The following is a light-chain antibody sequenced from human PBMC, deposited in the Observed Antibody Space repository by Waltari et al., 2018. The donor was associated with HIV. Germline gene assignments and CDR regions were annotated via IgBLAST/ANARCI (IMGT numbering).Light chain of an antibody. CDR2: GAS. CDR1: QSVSSH. J-gene: IGKJ1*01. V-gene: IGKV3-15*01. CDR3: QHYDRWPWG. Sequence: EVVMTQPPATLSVSPGERATLSCRASQSVSSHLAWYQQRPGQGPRLLIYGASTRATGIPDRFSGSGSGTEFTLTISSLQSEDFALYYCQHYDRWPWGFGQGTKVEIK.